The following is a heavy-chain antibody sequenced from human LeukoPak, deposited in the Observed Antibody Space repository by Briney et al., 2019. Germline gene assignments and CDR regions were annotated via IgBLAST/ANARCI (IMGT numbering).Heavy chain of an antibody. J-gene: IGHJ5*02. D-gene: IGHD5-18*01. CDR2: INSDGSST. Sequence: GGSLRLSCAASGFTFSSYWMHWVRQAPGKGLVWVSRINSDGSSTSYADSVKGRFTISRDNAKNALYLQMNSLRAEDTAVYYCARAPDVDTAMVFDPWGQGTLVTVSS. CDR3: ARAPDVDTAMVFDP. CDR1: GFTFSSYW. V-gene: IGHV3-74*01.